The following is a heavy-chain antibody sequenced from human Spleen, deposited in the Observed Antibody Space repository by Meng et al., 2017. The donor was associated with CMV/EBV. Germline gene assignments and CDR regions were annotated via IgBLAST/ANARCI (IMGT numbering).Heavy chain of an antibody. Sequence: SLTCTVSGVSIRSGGYSWSWIRQHPGKGVEWIGYNYCGGNTYYNPSFKSRVTISVDTSKNQFSLKLSSVTAADTAVYYCAREKDYFDYWGQGTLVTVSS. CDR2: NYCGGNT. CDR1: GVSIRSGGYS. CDR3: AREKDYFDY. J-gene: IGHJ4*02. V-gene: IGHV4-31*03.